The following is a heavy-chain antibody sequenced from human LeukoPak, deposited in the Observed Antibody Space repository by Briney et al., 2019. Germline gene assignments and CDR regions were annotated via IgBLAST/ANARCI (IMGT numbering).Heavy chain of an antibody. CDR1: VGTFSSYA. CDR3: ASPFQIRPGRYSDAYTHFDY. V-gene: IGHV1-69*13. CDR2: IIPIFGTA. D-gene: IGHD3-10*01. Sequence: SVKVSCKSSVGTFSSYAISWVRQPPGQGLEWMGGIIPIFGTANYAQKFQGRVTITPDESTSKAYMELSSLKSEDTAVYYWASPFQIRPGRYSDAYTHFDYWGQGTLVTVSS. J-gene: IGHJ4*02.